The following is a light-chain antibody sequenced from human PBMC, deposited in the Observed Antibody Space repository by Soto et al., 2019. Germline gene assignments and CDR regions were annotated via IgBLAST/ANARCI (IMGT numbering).Light chain of an antibody. V-gene: IGLV1-44*01. CDR1: SSNIGSNT. Sequence: QSVLTQPPSASGTPGQRVSVSCSGSSSNIGSNTVHWYQQLPGTAPKLLIYRNNQRPSGVPDRFSGSKSGTSASLAISGLQSEDEADYYCAAWDESLDGYVFGTGTKVTV. CDR3: AAWDESLDGYV. J-gene: IGLJ1*01. CDR2: RNN.